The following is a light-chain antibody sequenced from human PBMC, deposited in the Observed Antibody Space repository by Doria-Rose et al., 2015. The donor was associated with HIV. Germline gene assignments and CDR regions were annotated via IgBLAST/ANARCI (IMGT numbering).Light chain of an antibody. CDR1: QGISRY. CDR3: QQFDSFPRT. J-gene: IGKJ1*01. Sequence: TQSPSFLSASVGVRVTITCRSSQGISRYLAWYQQKPGKAPTLLIFGASILQSGVPSRFSGSGSETEFTLTISSLQPEDFATYYCQQFDSFPRTFGQGTKVELK. CDR2: GAS. V-gene: IGKV1-9*01.